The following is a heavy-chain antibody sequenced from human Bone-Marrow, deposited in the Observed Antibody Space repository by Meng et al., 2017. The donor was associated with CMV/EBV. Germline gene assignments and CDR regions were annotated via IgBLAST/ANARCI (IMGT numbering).Heavy chain of an antibody. CDR1: GFFFSSYW. CDR2: INQEGSEE. D-gene: IGHD3-3*01. CDR3: ARGRRSGSNWFDS. J-gene: IGHJ5*01. Sequence: GGSLRLSCAASGFFFSSYWMSWVRQATGKGLEWVANINQEGSEEYYVDSVKGRFTISRDNAKNSLYLQMNSLRGEDTAVFYCARGRRSGSNWFDSWGQGTLVTVSS. V-gene: IGHV3-7*04.